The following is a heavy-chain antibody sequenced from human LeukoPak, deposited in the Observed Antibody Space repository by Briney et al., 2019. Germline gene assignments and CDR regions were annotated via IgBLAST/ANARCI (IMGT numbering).Heavy chain of an antibody. V-gene: IGHV3-23*01. CDR1: GFTFSSYA. D-gene: IGHD6-13*01. J-gene: IGHJ6*03. CDR2: ISGSGGST. Sequence: PGGSLRLSCAASGFTFSSYAMSWVRQARGKGLEWVSAISGSGGSTYYADSVKGRFTISRDNSKNTLYLQMNSLRAEDTAVYYCAKDQGQQLGVMDVWGKGTTVTVSS. CDR3: AKDQGQQLGVMDV.